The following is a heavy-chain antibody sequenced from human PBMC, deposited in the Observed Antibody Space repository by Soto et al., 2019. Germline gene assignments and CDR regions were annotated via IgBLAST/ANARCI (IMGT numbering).Heavy chain of an antibody. J-gene: IGHJ3*02. D-gene: IGHD3-9*01. CDR3: ARHVPLHERTYYDILTGPVAFDI. V-gene: IGHV4-59*08. Sequence: QVQLQESGPGLVKPSETLSLTCTVSGGSISSYYWSWIRQPPGKGLEWIGYIYYSGSTNYNPSLTSRVTISVDTSKNQFSLKLSSVTAADTAVYYCARHVPLHERTYYDILTGPVAFDIWGQGTMVTVSS. CDR2: IYYSGST. CDR1: GGSISSYY.